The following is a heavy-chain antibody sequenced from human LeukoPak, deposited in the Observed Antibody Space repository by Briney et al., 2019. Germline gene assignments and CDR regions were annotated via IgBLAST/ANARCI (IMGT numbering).Heavy chain of an antibody. V-gene: IGHV4-4*09. Sequence: SETLSLTCTVSGGSISSYYWSWIRQPPGKGLEWIGCIYATGSTNYKPSLKSRVTISVDTSKNQFSLNLRSVTAADTAVYYCARHGSVRSPLGPWGQGTLVTVSS. CDR1: GGSISSYY. J-gene: IGHJ5*02. CDR3: ARHGSVRSPLGP. CDR2: IYATGST. D-gene: IGHD3-10*01.